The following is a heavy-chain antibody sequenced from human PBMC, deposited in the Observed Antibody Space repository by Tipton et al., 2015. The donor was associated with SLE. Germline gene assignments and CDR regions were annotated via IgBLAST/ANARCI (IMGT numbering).Heavy chain of an antibody. J-gene: IGHJ4*02. CDR3: ARSKLGVRRLDY. Sequence: TLSLTCTVSGGSISSSSYYWSWIRQPPGKGLEWIGEINHSGSTNYNPSLKSRVTISVDTSKNQFSLKLSSVTAADTAVYYCARSKLGVRRLDYWGQGTLVTVSS. D-gene: IGHD7-27*01. CDR1: GGSISSSSYY. CDR2: INHSGST. V-gene: IGHV4-39*07.